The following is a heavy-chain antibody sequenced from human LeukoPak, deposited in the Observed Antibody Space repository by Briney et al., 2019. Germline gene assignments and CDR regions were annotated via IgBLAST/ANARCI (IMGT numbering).Heavy chain of an antibody. J-gene: IGHJ4*02. CDR2: IYYSGST. V-gene: IGHV4-30-4*08. CDR1: GGSIGTSRYH. Sequence: SETLSLTCTVSGGSIGTSRYHWGWIRQPPGKGLEWIGYIYYSGSTYYNPSLKSRVTISVDTSKNQFSLKLSSVTAADTAVYYCASYRSPFDYWGQGTLVTVSS. D-gene: IGHD4-11*01. CDR3: ASYRSPFDY.